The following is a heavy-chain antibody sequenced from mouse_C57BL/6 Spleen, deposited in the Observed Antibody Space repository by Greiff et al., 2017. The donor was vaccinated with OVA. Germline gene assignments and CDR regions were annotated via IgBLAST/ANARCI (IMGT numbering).Heavy chain of an antibody. CDR3: ARAPMVTTLYYYAMDY. CDR2: ISDGGSYT. V-gene: IGHV5-4*03. CDR1: GFTFSSYA. D-gene: IGHD2-2*01. J-gene: IGHJ4*01. Sequence: EVKLMESGGGLVKPGGSLKLSCAASGFTFSSYAMSWVRQTPEKRLEWVATISDGGSYTYYPDNVKGRFTISRDNAKNNLYLQMSHLKSEDTAMYYCARAPMVTTLYYYAMDYWGQGTSVTVSS.